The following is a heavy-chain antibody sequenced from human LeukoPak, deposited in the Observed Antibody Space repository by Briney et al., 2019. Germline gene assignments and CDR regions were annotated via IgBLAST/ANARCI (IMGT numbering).Heavy chain of an antibody. CDR3: ARGTGDCCGYNWFDP. Sequence: SVKVSCKASGGTFSRYAISWVRQAPGQGLEWMGGIIPIFGTANYAQKFQGRVTITTDESTSTAYMELSSLRSEDTAVYYCARGTGDCCGYNWFDPWGQGTLVTVSS. CDR1: GGTFSRYA. J-gene: IGHJ5*02. V-gene: IGHV1-69*05. D-gene: IGHD2-21*02. CDR2: IIPIFGTA.